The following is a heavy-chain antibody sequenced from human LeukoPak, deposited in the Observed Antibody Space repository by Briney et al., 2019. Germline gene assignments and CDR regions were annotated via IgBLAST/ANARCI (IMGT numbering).Heavy chain of an antibody. Sequence: PGGSLRLSCAASGFTFSSYAMSWVRQAPGKGLEWVSAISGSGGSTYYADSVKGRLTISRDNSKNTLYLQMNSLRAEDTAVYYCAKERGGYYDSSGYNWFDPWGQGTLVTVSS. CDR3: AKERGGYYDSSGYNWFDP. J-gene: IGHJ5*02. CDR2: ISGSGGST. D-gene: IGHD3-22*01. V-gene: IGHV3-23*01. CDR1: GFTFSSYA.